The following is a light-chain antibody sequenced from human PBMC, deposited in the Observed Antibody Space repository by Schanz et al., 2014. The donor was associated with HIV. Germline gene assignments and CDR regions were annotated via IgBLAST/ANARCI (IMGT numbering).Light chain of an antibody. CDR2: GES. CDR3: QSYDNDSPAV. J-gene: IGLJ3*02. CDR1: SGNIADTC. V-gene: IGLV6-57*04. Sequence: NFMLTQPHSVSESPGKTATISCTRSSGNIADTCVQWYQQRPGSAPTSVLYGESQRPSGVPDRFSGSIDRSSNSASLTISGLTAEDEADYFCQSYDNDSPAVFGGGTKLTVL.